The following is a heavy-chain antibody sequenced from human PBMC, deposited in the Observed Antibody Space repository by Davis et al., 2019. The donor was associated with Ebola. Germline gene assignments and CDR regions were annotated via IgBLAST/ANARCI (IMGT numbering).Heavy chain of an antibody. J-gene: IGHJ4*02. D-gene: IGHD1-26*01. CDR2: INHSGST. Sequence: MPSETLSLTCAVYGGSFSGYYWSWIRQLPGKGLEWIGEINHSGSTNYNPSLKSRVTISVDTSKNQFSLKLSSVTAADPAVYYWAGNQWELPTKRFDYWGQGTLVTVSS. V-gene: IGHV4-34*01. CDR3: AGNQWELPTKRFDY. CDR1: GGSFSGYY.